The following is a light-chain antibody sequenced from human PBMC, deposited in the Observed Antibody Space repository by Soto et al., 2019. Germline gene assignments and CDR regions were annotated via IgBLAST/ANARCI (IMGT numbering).Light chain of an antibody. CDR3: CSYAGSYTGV. CDR2: DVS. CDR1: SSDVGAYNY. V-gene: IGLV2-11*01. J-gene: IGLJ3*02. Sequence: QSVLTQPRSVSGSPRQSVTISCTGTSSDVGAYNYVSWYQQHPGKAPKLIIYDVSERPSGVPDRFSGSKSGNTASLTISGLQAEDEADYYCCSYAGSYTGVFGGGTQLTVL.